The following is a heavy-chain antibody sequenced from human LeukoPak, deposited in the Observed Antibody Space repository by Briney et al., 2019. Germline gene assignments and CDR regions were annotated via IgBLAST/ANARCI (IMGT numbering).Heavy chain of an antibody. V-gene: IGHV4-39*01. D-gene: IGHD5-24*01. Sequence: SETLSLTCTVPGGSISSTNYCWGWIRQPPGKGLEWIGSMCYSGSTFYNPSLKSRVTLSVDTSKNQFSLKLNSVTAADTAVYYCARTENYIPEDRFDPWGQGTLVTVSS. CDR2: MCYSGST. CDR3: ARTENYIPEDRFDP. CDR1: GGSISSTNYC. J-gene: IGHJ5*02.